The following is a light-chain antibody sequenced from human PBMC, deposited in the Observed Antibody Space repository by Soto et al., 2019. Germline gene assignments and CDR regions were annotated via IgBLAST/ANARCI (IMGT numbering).Light chain of an antibody. CDR2: GAS. CDR3: QQYSSWPLT. V-gene: IGKV3-15*01. CDR1: QSVRSN. J-gene: IGKJ4*01. Sequence: EIVMTQSPATLSVSPGERATLSCRASQSVRSNYLSWYQQKPGQAPRLLIYGASTRATGFPARFSGSGSGTEFTLTISSLQSEDFAVYYCQQYSSWPLTFGGGTKVAIK.